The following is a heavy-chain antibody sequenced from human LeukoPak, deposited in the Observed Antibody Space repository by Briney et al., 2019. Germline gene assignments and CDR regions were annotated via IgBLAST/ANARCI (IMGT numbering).Heavy chain of an antibody. CDR2: ISSSSSYI. V-gene: IGHV3-21*01. CDR1: GFTFSSYS. J-gene: IGHJ4*02. CDR3: ARDSGVTQDQGVADY. D-gene: IGHD4-23*01. Sequence: GGSLRLSCAASGFTFSSYSMNWVRQAPGKGLGWVSSISSSSSYIYYADSVKGRFTISRDNAKNSLYLQMNSLRAEDTAVYYCARDSGVTQDQGVADYWGQGTLVTVSS.